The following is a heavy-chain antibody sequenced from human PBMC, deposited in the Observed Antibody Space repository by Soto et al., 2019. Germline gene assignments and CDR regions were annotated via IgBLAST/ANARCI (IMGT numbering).Heavy chain of an antibody. CDR1: GASISGFY. CDR2: IYATGTT. CDR3: VRDGTKTLRDWFDP. V-gene: IGHV4-4*07. D-gene: IGHD1-1*01. J-gene: IGHJ5*02. Sequence: KTSETLSLTCTVSGASISGFYRSWIRKSAGKGLEWIGRIYATGTTDYNPSLKSRVTMSVDTSKKQFSLKLRSVTAADTAVYYCVRDGTKTLRDWFDPWGQGISVTVSS.